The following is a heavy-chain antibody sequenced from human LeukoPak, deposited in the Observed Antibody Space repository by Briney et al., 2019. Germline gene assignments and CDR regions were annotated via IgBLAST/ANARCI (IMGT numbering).Heavy chain of an antibody. CDR1: GFTFSSYG. D-gene: IGHD6-13*01. Sequence: GGSLRLSCAASGFTFSSYGMHWVRQAPGKGLEWVAFIRCDGSNKYYADSVKGRFTISRDNSKNTLYLQMNSLRAEDTAVYYCAKDRDSSSWYYDYWGQGTLVTVSS. CDR2: IRCDGSNK. J-gene: IGHJ4*02. V-gene: IGHV3-30*02. CDR3: AKDRDSSSWYYDY.